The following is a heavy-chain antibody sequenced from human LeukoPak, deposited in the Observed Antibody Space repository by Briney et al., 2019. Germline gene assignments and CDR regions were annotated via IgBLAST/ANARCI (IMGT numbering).Heavy chain of an antibody. D-gene: IGHD3-22*01. V-gene: IGHV1-69*13. J-gene: IGHJ4*02. CDR3: ARGFDSSGYFDY. Sequence: SVKVSCKASGGTFSSYAISWVRQAPGQGLEWMGGIIPIFGTANYAQKFQGRVTITADESTGTAYMELGSLRSEDTAVYYCARGFDSSGYFDYWGQGTLVTVSS. CDR1: GGTFSSYA. CDR2: IIPIFGTA.